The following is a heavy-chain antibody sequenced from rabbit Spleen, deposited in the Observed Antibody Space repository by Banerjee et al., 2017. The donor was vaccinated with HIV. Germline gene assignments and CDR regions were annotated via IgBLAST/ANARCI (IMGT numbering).Heavy chain of an antibody. J-gene: IGHJ6*01. D-gene: IGHD8-1*01. CDR1: GFSFSSSYW. V-gene: IGHV1S45*01. CDR2: IDAGGSDFT. CDR3: ARDTGSSFSSYGMDL. Sequence: QEQLVESGGGLVQPEGSLTLTCTASGFSFSSSYWMCWVRQAPGKGLEWIACIDAGGSDFTYFAPWAKGRFIISKTSSTTVTLQMTSLTVADTATYFCARDTGSSFSSYGMDLWGPGTLVTVS.